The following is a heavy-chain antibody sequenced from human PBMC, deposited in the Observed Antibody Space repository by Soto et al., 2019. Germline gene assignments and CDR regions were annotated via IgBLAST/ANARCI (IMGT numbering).Heavy chain of an antibody. D-gene: IGHD2-21*02. Sequence: GGSLRLSCAASGFTFSSYAMSWVRQAPGKGLEWVSAISGSGGSTYYADSVKGRFTISRDNSKNTLYLQMNSLRAEDTAVYYCAKDPLLAYCGGDCYSPDYYYGMDVWGQGTTVTVSS. CDR2: ISGSGGST. J-gene: IGHJ6*02. V-gene: IGHV3-23*01. CDR3: AKDPLLAYCGGDCYSPDYYYGMDV. CDR1: GFTFSSYA.